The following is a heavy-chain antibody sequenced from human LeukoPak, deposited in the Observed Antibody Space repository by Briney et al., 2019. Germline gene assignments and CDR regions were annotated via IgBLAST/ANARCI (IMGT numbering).Heavy chain of an antibody. CDR3: ARGGIVVVVAATRGFDY. V-gene: IGHV4-34*01. Sequence: PGGSLRLSCAASGFTFSSYAMSWIRQPPGKGLEWIGEINHSGSTNYNPSLKSRVTISVDTSKNQFSLKLSSVTAADTAVYYCARGGIVVVVAATRGFDYWGQGTLVTVSS. J-gene: IGHJ4*02. CDR1: GFTFSSYA. D-gene: IGHD2-15*01. CDR2: INHSGST.